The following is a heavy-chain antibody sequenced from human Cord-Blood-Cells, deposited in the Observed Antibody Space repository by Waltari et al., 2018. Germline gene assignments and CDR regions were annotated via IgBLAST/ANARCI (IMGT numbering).Heavy chain of an antibody. CDR3: ARRVGYCSSTSCYDAFDI. Sequence: QLQLQESGPGLVKPSETLSLTCTVSGGSISSSSYYWGWIGQPPGKGLEWIGSIYYSGSTYYNPSLKSRVTISVDTSKNQFSLKLSSVTAADTAVYYCARRVGYCSSTSCYDAFDIWGQGTMVTVSS. J-gene: IGHJ3*02. V-gene: IGHV4-39*01. D-gene: IGHD2-2*01. CDR1: GGSISSSSYY. CDR2: IYYSGST.